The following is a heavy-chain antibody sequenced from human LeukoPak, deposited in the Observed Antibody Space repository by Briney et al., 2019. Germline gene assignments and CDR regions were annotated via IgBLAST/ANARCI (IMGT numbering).Heavy chain of an antibody. D-gene: IGHD3-3*01. CDR1: GFTFSSYS. CDR2: ISSSSSYI. Sequence: GGSLTLSCAGSGFTFSSYSMNWVRQAPGKGREWVSSISSSSSYIYYADSVKGRFTISRDNAKNSLYLQMNSLRAEDTAVYYCARDAGGSLRFLSWGQGTLVTVSS. CDR3: ARDAGGSLRFLS. J-gene: IGHJ5*02. V-gene: IGHV3-21*01.